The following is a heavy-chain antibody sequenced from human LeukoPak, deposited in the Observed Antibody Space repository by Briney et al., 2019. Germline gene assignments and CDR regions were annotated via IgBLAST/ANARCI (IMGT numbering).Heavy chain of an antibody. CDR3: ARGGMARDILTGYYNYYGMDV. CDR2: IYHSGST. CDR1: GGSISSGGYS. V-gene: IGHV4-30-2*01. D-gene: IGHD3-9*01. Sequence: SETLSLTCIVSGGSISSGGYSWSWIRQPPGKGLEWIGYIYHSGSTYYNPSLKSRVTISVDRSKNQFSLKLSSVTAADTAVYYCARGGMARDILTGYYNYYGMDVWGQGTTVTVSS. J-gene: IGHJ6*02.